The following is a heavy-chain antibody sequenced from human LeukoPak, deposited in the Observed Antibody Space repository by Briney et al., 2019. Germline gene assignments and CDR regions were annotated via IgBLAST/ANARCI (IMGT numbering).Heavy chain of an antibody. D-gene: IGHD3-9*01. CDR3: ARHILTAGSLE. CDR2: MYNSETT. CDR1: GGSISSSTYY. Sequence: SETLSLTCTVSGGSISSSTYYWGWIRQPPGKGLEWIAYMYNSETTKYNPSLRSRVTISMDTSKNQFSLKLSSVTAADTASYYCARHILTAGSLEWGQGTLVTVSS. V-gene: IGHV4-61*05. J-gene: IGHJ4*02.